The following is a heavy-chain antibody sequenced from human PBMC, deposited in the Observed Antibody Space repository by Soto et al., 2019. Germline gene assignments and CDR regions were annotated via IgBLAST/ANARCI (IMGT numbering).Heavy chain of an antibody. D-gene: IGHD3-16*01. Sequence: QITLKESGPPLVEPTQTLTLTCTYSGFSLRTTGVGVGWIRQPPGKALEWLGIIYWNDDKRYSPSLKNRFTLTNDTSKSQVVLTMTNMDPVDTATYSCAHTWGLPFDYWGQGTLVIVSS. CDR3: AHTWGLPFDY. V-gene: IGHV2-5*01. CDR1: GFSLRTTGVG. CDR2: IYWNDDK. J-gene: IGHJ4*02.